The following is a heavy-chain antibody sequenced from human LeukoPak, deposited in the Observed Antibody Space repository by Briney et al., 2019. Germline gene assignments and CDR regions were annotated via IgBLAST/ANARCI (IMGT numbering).Heavy chain of an antibody. J-gene: IGHJ4*02. V-gene: IGHV4-61*02. CDR3: ARDFGE. Sequence: SQTLSLTCAVSGGSISSSSYYWTWVRQPAGKGLEWIGRIYASGTTNYNPSLKSRVTISLDTSENQFSLRLSAVTAADTAVYYCARDFGEWGQGKLVTVSS. CDR2: IYASGTT. CDR1: GGSISSSSYY.